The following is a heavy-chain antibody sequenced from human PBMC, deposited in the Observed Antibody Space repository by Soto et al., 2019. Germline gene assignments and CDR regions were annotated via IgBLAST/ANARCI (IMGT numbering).Heavy chain of an antibody. D-gene: IGHD1-26*01. CDR3: AKARVRAPWEGEKYFDY. Sequence: PGGSLRLSCAASGFTFSSYAMSWARQAPGKGLEWVSAISGSGGSTYYADSVKGRFTISRDNSKNTLYLQMNSLRAEDTAVYYCAKARVRAPWEGEKYFDYWGQGTLVTVSS. J-gene: IGHJ4*02. V-gene: IGHV3-23*01. CDR1: GFTFSSYA. CDR2: ISGSGGST.